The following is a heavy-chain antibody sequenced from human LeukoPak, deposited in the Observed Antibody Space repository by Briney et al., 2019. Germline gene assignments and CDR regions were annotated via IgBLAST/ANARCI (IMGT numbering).Heavy chain of an antibody. CDR3: ARDESRYCSGGNCYTHDY. CDR1: GFTFSTYW. CDR2: IKQDGSEK. J-gene: IGHJ4*02. V-gene: IGHV3-7*01. Sequence: PGGSLRLSRAASGFTFSTYWMSWVRQAPGKGLEWVANIKQDGSEKYYVDSVKGRFTISRDNAKNSLFLQMNSLRAEDTAVYYCARDESRYCSGGNCYTHDYWGQGTLVTVSS. D-gene: IGHD2-15*01.